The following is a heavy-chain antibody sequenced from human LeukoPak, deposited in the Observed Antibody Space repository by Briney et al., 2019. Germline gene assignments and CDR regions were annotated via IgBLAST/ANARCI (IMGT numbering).Heavy chain of an antibody. CDR2: IKNKTNGGTI. J-gene: IGHJ4*02. V-gene: IGHV3-15*01. Sequence: PGGSLRLSCAGSGFTLSNPWMTWVRQAPGKGLEWVGRIKNKTNGGTIDYAAPVKGRFTISRDDSKNTLYLQMNSLKTEDTAVYYCTTVGCSSTSCYEDYWGQGTLVTVSP. CDR1: GFTLSNPW. CDR3: TTVGCSSTSCYEDY. D-gene: IGHD2-2*01.